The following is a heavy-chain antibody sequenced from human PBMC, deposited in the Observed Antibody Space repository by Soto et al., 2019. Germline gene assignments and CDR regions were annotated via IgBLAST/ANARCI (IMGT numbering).Heavy chain of an antibody. J-gene: IGHJ3*02. CDR1: GFTFSNAW. V-gene: IGHV3-15*01. D-gene: IGHD3-22*01. CDR3: TTSTLPVVVIVPEVADAFDI. CDR2: IKSKTDGWTT. Sequence: PXGSLRLSCAASGFTFSNAWLSWVRQAPGTGLEWVGRIKSKTDGWTTYYAAPVKGRFTISRDDSKKTLYLQMNSLKTEDTAVYYCTTSTLPVVVIVPEVADAFDIWGQGTMVT.